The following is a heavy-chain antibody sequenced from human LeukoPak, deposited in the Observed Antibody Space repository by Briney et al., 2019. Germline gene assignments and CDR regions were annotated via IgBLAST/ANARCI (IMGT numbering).Heavy chain of an antibody. V-gene: IGHV5-51*02. Sequence: GESLKISCKGSGYRFTSYWSGWVRQIPGKGLKRMGIIFPGDSDARYGPSFQGQVTISADKSISTAYLQWSSLKASDTAMYYCARPGHRDIWHCFSSYWGQGTLVTVSS. CDR3: ARPGHRDIWHCFSSY. D-gene: IGHD2-2*01. J-gene: IGHJ4*02. CDR1: GYRFTSYW. CDR2: IFPGDSDA.